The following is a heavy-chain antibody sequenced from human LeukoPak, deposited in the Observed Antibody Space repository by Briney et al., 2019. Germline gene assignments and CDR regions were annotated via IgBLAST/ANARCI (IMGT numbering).Heavy chain of an antibody. Sequence: ASVKVSCKASGYTFTSYGISWVRQAPGQGLEWMGWISAYNGNTNYAQKLQGRVTMTTDTSTSTAYMELRSLRSDDTAVYYCARDDLTSSASKNWFDPWDQGTLATVSS. CDR1: GYTFTSYG. CDR3: ARDDLTSSASKNWFDP. V-gene: IGHV1-18*01. D-gene: IGHD2-2*01. J-gene: IGHJ5*02. CDR2: ISAYNGNT.